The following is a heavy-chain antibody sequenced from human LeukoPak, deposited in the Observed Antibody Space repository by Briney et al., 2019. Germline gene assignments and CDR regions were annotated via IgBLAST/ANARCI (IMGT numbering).Heavy chain of an antibody. CDR3: APQQYYYGSGSWSWFDP. CDR2: ISSSGSTI. Sequence: GGSLRLSCAASGFTFSSYEMNWVRQAPGKGLEWGSYISSSGSTIYYADSVTGRFTISRDNAKNSLYLQMNSLRAEDTAVYYCAPQQYYYGSGSWSWFDPWGQGTLVTVSS. V-gene: IGHV3-48*03. CDR1: GFTFSSYE. D-gene: IGHD3-10*01. J-gene: IGHJ5*02.